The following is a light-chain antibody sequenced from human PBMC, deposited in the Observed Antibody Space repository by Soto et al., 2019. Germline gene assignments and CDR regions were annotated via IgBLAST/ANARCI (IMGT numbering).Light chain of an antibody. CDR1: SPNVGVYEL. Sequence: QSALTQPASVSGSPGQSITISCTGTSPNVGVYELVSWYQQHPGKAPTLIIYEGSKRPSWVSNRFSGSKSGNAASLTISGLKAEDEADYHCCSYAGQSTVTFGGGTKLTVL. V-gene: IGLV2-23*01. CDR2: EGS. J-gene: IGLJ2*01. CDR3: CSYAGQSTVT.